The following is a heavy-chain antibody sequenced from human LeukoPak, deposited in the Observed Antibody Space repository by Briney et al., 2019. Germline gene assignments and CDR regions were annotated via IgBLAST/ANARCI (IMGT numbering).Heavy chain of an antibody. CDR3: ARTRLWFGELSPYFDY. J-gene: IGHJ4*02. V-gene: IGHV4-61*01. CDR2: IYYTGST. Sequence: PSETLSLTCTVSGGSVSSGSYYWSWIRQPPGKGLEWIGCIYYTGSTNYNPSLKSRVSISVDTSKIQFSLKLSSVTAADTAVYYCARTRLWFGELSPYFDYWGQGTLVTVSS. D-gene: IGHD3-10*01. CDR1: GGSVSSGSYY.